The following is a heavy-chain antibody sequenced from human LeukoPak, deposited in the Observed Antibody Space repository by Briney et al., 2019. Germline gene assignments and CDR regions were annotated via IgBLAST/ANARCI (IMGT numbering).Heavy chain of an antibody. D-gene: IGHD3-22*01. Sequence: ASVKVSCKASGYTFTGYYMHWVRQAPGQGLEWMGWINPNSGSTNYAQKFQGRVTMTRDTSISTAYMELSRLRSDDTAVYYCARERVVYYYDSSGYYTEDFDYWGQGTLVTVSS. CDR3: ARERVVYYYDSSGYYTEDFDY. V-gene: IGHV1-2*02. J-gene: IGHJ4*02. CDR2: INPNSGST. CDR1: GYTFTGYY.